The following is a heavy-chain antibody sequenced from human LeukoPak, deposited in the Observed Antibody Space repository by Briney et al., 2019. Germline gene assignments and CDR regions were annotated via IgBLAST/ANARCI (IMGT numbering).Heavy chain of an antibody. CDR2: IYYSGST. CDR3: ARTPWGNRGIYYMDV. V-gene: IGHV4-30-4*08. Sequence: SQTLSLTCTVSGGSISSGDYYWSWIRQPPGKGLEWIGYIYYSGSTYYNPSLKSRVTISVDTSKNQFSLKLSSVTAADTAVYYCARTPWGNRGIYYMDVWGEGTTVTVSS. CDR1: GGSISSGDYY. D-gene: IGHD3-16*01. J-gene: IGHJ6*03.